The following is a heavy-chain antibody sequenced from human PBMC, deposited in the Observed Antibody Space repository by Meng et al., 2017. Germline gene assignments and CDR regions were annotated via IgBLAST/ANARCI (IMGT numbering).Heavy chain of an antibody. CDR3: ARGSYSFDS. CDR1: GDSVSRNSAA. V-gene: IGHV6-1*01. CDR2: AYYRSKWYH. J-gene: IGHJ4*02. D-gene: IGHD1-26*01. Sequence: QQLGPGLVTPPLHLSLFCTISGDSVSRNSAAWNWIRQSPSRGLEWLGRAYYRSKWYHDYAESVKSRISIDPDTSKNQFSLQLRSVTPEDSAVYYCARGSYSFDSWGQRTLVTVSS.